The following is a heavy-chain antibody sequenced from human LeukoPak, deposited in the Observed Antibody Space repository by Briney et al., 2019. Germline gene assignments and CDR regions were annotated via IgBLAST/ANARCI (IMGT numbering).Heavy chain of an antibody. Sequence: GASVKVSCKTSGYTFTGYYVHWVRQAPGQGLEWMGWINPNSGGTNYAQKFQGRVTMTRDTSISTAYMELSRLRSDDTAVYYCAGLAAAGTDYWGQGTLVTVSS. J-gene: IGHJ4*02. CDR3: AGLAAAGTDY. CDR2: INPNSGGT. D-gene: IGHD6-13*01. CDR1: GYTFTGYY. V-gene: IGHV1-2*02.